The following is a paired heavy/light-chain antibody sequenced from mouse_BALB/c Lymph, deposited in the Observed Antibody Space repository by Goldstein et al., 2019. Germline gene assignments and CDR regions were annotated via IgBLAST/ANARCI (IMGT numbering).Heavy chain of an antibody. J-gene: IGHJ1*01. Sequence: QVQLQQPGAELVKPGASVKLSCKASGYTFTSYWMHWVKQRPGQGLEWIGEINPSNGRTNYNEKFKSKATLTVDKSSSTAYMQLSSLTSEDSAVYYCASYRYDWYFDVWGAGTTVTVSS. CDR3: ASYRYDWYFDV. CDR1: GYTFTSYW. CDR2: INPSNGRT. D-gene: IGHD2-14*01. V-gene: IGHV1S81*02.
Light chain of an antibody. V-gene: IGKV1-110*01. CDR1: QSLVHSNGNTY. Sequence: DVVMTQTPLSLPVSLGDQASISCRSSQSLVHSNGNTYLHWYLQKPGQSPKLLIYKVSNRFSGVPDRFSGSGSGTDFTLKISRVEAEDLGVYFCSQSTHVPLTFGSGTKLEIK. J-gene: IGKJ4*01. CDR3: SQSTHVPLT. CDR2: KVS.